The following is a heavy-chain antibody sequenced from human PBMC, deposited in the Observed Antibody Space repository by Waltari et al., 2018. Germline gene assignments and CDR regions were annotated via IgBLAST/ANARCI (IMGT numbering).Heavy chain of an antibody. CDR2: INGNGGST. CDR1: GFTFSNYA. Sequence: EVQLVESGGGLVHPGESLKLSGSASGFTFSNYAMIWVRHGPGKRLEYVSFINGNGGSTLYADSVKGRFTISRDNSKNTLYLQMSSLRIEDTAVYYCAKEVGVSGSSYMSYFDHWGQGSLVTVSS. CDR3: AKEVGVSGSSYMSYFDH. J-gene: IGHJ4*02. V-gene: IGHV3-64D*06. D-gene: IGHD3-10*01.